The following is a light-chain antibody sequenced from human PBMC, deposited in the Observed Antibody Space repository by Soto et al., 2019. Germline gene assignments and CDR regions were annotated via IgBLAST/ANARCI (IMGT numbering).Light chain of an antibody. Sequence: EIGITQSPATLSVSPGERATLSCRASQSVSSNLAWYQQQPGQAPRLLIYGASTRATGIPARFSGSGSGTDFSLTISRLEPDDFAVYYCQQYGSSPISFGPGTRLEI. V-gene: IGKV3-15*01. CDR2: GAS. CDR3: QQYGSSPIS. J-gene: IGKJ5*01. CDR1: QSVSSN.